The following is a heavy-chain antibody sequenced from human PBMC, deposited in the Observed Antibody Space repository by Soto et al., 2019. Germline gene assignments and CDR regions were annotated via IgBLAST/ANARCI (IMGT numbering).Heavy chain of an antibody. V-gene: IGHV6-1*01. D-gene: IGHD6-6*01. CDR1: GDSVSSNSAA. CDR3: ARASSIAARLLVYNWFDP. J-gene: IGHJ5*02. CDR2: TYYRSKWYN. Sequence: WQTLSLTCAISGDSVSSNSAAWNWIRQSPSRGLEWLGRTYYRSKWYNDYAVSVKSRITINPDTSKNQFSLQLNSVTPEDTAVYYCARASSIAARLLVYNWFDPWGQGTLVTVS.